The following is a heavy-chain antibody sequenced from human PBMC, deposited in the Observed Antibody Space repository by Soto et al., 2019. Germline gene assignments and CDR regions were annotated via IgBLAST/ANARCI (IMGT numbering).Heavy chain of an antibody. CDR2: ISYDGNNK. D-gene: IGHD6-19*01. CDR1: GFTFISYG. CDR3: AKTGSGWYFDY. V-gene: IGHV3-30*18. Sequence: QVQLVESGGGVVQPGRSLRLSCAASGFTFISYGIHWVRQAPGKGLEWVALISYDGNNKYYADSVKGQFTISRDNIKNMLYLQMNSLRAEDTAVYYCAKTGSGWYFDYWGQGTLVTVSS. J-gene: IGHJ4*02.